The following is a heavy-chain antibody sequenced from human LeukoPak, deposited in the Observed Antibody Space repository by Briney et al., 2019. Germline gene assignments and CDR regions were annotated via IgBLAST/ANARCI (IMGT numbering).Heavy chain of an antibody. CDR2: INGDGSNS. CDR1: GCTFTTYW. D-gene: IGHD3-16*01. V-gene: IGHV3-74*01. Sequence: PGGSLRLSCVASGCTFTTYWMDWVHQAPGKGLVWVSRINGDGSNSNYADSVKGRFTISRDNARNTLYLQMNGLRAEDTALYYCARTSPTSHFDFWGQGTLVTVSS. CDR3: ARTSPTSHFDF. J-gene: IGHJ4*02.